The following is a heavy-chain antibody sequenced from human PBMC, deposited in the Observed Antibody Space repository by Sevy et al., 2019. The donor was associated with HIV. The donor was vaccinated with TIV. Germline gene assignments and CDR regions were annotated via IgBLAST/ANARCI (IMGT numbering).Heavy chain of an antibody. D-gene: IGHD2-21*02. CDR1: GFTFSSYA. V-gene: IGHV3-30*09. J-gene: IGHJ4*02. CDR3: ARVGVSYCTDDCYHRFDY. CDR2: ISYDGRNK. Sequence: GGSLRLSCSASGFTFSSYALLWVRQAPGKGLEWVSLISYDGRNKYYSDSVKGRFAISRDESKTTLFLQMESLRTEDTAIYYCARVGVSYCTDDCYHRFDYWGRGTLVNVSS.